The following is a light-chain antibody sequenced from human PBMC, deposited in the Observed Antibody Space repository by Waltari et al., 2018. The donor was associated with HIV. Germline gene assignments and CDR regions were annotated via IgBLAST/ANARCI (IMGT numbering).Light chain of an antibody. CDR3: QQYAGAPRT. CDR2: GTS. CDR1: QSLRSTY. J-gene: IGKJ5*01. Sequence: EIVLTQSPGTLSLSTGERATLSCGASQSLRSTYLGWHQQRPDQAPRLLIYGTSNRATGIPDRFVGTGSGTNFTLTITRLEPEDFAVYYCQQYAGAPRTFGQGTRLEIK. V-gene: IGKV3-20*01.